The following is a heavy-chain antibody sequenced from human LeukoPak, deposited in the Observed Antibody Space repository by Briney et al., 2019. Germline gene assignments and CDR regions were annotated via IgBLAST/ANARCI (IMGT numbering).Heavy chain of an antibody. CDR1: GGSISSSSYY. V-gene: IGHV4-39*01. J-gene: IGHJ4*02. D-gene: IGHD4-17*01. CDR2: IYYSGST. Sequence: SETLSLTCTVSGGSISSSSYYWGWLRQPPGKGLEWIGSIYYSGSTYYNPSLKSRVTISVDTSKNQFSLKLSSVTAADTAVYYCARHPMVLSGDDYGDQYYFDYWGQGTLVTVSS. CDR3: ARHPMVLSGDDYGDQYYFDY.